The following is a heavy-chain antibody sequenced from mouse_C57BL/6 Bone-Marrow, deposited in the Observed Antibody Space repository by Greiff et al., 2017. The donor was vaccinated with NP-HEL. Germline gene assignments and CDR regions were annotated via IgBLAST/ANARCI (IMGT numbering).Heavy chain of an antibody. CDR1: GYNFTSYW. CDR2: FDPSDSYT. Sequence: QVQLQQPGAELVMPGASVKLSCKASGYNFTSYWMHWVKQRPGQGLEWIGEFDPSDSYTNYNQKFKGKSTLTVDKSSSTAYMQLSSLTSEDSAVYYCAVREGFAYWGQGTLVTVSA. J-gene: IGHJ3*01. CDR3: AVREGFAY. V-gene: IGHV1-69*01.